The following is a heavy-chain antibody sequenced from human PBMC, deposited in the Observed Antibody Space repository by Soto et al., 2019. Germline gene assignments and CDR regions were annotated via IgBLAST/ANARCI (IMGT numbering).Heavy chain of an antibody. CDR3: VRSGCSSTACHTDWFDH. V-gene: IGHV4-59*12. D-gene: IGHD2-2*01. CDR2: IYNSGNT. CDR1: GGSISSYY. J-gene: IGHJ5*02. Sequence: SETLSLTCTVSGGSISSYYWNWIRQPPGKGLEWIGYIYNSGNTNYNPSLRSRVTISVDTSKNQFSLKLSSVTAADTAVYFCVRSGCSSTACHTDWFDHWGPGTLVTVSS.